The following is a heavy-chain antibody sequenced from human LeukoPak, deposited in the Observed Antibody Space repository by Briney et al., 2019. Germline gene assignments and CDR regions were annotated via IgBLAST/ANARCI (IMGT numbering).Heavy chain of an antibody. J-gene: IGHJ4*02. V-gene: IGHV1-46*01. CDR1: GYTFTSYY. Sequence: GASVKVSCKASGYTFTSYYMHGVRQAPGQGLEWMAIINPSGGSTSYAQKFQGRVTMTRDTSTSTVYMELSSLRSEDTAVYYCARDPRPSYESGGYYYPGDYWGQGTLVTVSS. D-gene: IGHD3-22*01. CDR3: ARDPRPSYESGGYYYPGDY. CDR2: INPSGGST.